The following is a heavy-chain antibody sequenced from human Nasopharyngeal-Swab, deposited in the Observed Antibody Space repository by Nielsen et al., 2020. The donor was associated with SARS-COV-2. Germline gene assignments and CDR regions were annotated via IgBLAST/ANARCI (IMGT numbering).Heavy chain of an antibody. CDR2: IYYSGST. CDR3: ARGGTRVTGVYYGMDV. J-gene: IGHJ6*02. Sequence: SETLSLTCTVSGGSISSYYWSRIRQTPGKGLEWIGYIYYSGSTNYNPSLKSRVTISVDTSKNQFSLKLTSVTAADTAVYYCARGGTRVTGVYYGMDVWGQGTTVTVSS. D-gene: IGHD7-27*01. CDR1: GGSISSYY. V-gene: IGHV4-59*01.